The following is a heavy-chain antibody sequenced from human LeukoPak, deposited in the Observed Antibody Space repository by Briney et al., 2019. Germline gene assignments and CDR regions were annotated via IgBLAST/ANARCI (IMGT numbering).Heavy chain of an antibody. V-gene: IGHV3-30*03. D-gene: IGHD3-3*01. Sequence: GGSLRLSCAASGFTFSAYGMHWVRQAPGKGLEWVAVISYDGSNKYYADSMKGRFTISRDNSKNTLYLQMNSLRAEDTAVYYCATDRGWRTSGYYLYYFEYWGQGTLVTFSS. J-gene: IGHJ4*02. CDR2: ISYDGSNK. CDR1: GFTFSAYG. CDR3: ATDRGWRTSGYYLYYFEY.